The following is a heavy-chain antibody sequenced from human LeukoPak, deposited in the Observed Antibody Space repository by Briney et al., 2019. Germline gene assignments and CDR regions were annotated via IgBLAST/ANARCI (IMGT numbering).Heavy chain of an antibody. CDR3: AREGGKGWNDPPPLSDYYGMDV. J-gene: IGHJ6*02. V-gene: IGHV3-21*01. D-gene: IGHD1-1*01. CDR1: GFTVSSNY. Sequence: PGGSLRLSCAASGFTVSSNYMSWVRQAPGKGLEWVSSISSSSSYIYYADSVKGRFTISRDNAKNSLYLQMNSLRAEDTAVYYCAREGGKGWNDPPPLSDYYGMDVWGQGTTVTVSS. CDR2: ISSSSSYI.